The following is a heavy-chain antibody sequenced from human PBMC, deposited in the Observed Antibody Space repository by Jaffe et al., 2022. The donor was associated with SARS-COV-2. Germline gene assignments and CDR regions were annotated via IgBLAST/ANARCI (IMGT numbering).Heavy chain of an antibody. Sequence: EVQLVESGGGLIQPGGSLRLSCAASGFTVSSNYMSWVRQAPGKGLEWVSVIYSGGSTYYADSVKGRFTISRDNSKNTLYLQMNSLRAEDTAVYYCARAKPVGWLGWFDPWGQGTLVTVSS. CDR2: IYSGGST. CDR3: ARAKPVGWLGWFDP. D-gene: IGHD6-19*01. V-gene: IGHV3-53*01. J-gene: IGHJ5*02. CDR1: GFTVSSNY.